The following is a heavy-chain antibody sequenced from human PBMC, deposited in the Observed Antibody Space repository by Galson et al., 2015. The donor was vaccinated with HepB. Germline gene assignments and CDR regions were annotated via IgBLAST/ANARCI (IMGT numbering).Heavy chain of an antibody. Sequence: SLRLSCAASGFTFDDYTMHWVRQAPGKGLEWVSLISWDGGSTYYADSVKGRFTIPRDNSKNSLYLQMNSLRTEDTALYYCASAPGYNPISGYYFDYWGQGTLVTVSS. V-gene: IGHV3-43*01. CDR1: GFTFDDYT. CDR2: ISWDGGST. J-gene: IGHJ4*02. CDR3: ASAPGYNPISGYYFDY. D-gene: IGHD1-1*01.